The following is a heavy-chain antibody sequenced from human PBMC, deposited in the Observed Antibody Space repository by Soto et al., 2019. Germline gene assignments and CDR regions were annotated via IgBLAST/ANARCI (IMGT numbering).Heavy chain of an antibody. CDR3: ARDGNTAMVCPDY. J-gene: IGHJ4*02. D-gene: IGHD5-18*01. V-gene: IGHV3-30-3*01. Sequence: PGGSLRLSCAASGFTFSSYAMHWVRQAPGKGLEWVAVISYDGSNKYYADSVKGRFTISRDNSKNTLYLQMNSLRAEDTAVYYCARDGNTAMVCPDYWGQGTLVTVSS. CDR1: GFTFSSYA. CDR2: ISYDGSNK.